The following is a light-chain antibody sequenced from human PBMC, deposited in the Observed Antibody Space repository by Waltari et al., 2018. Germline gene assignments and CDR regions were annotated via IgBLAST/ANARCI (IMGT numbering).Light chain of an antibody. V-gene: IGKV4-1*01. CDR1: QTILYNSNNKNY. CDR2: WAS. Sequence: DIVMTQSPDSLAVSLGERASINCTSSQTILYNSNNKNYLAWYQQKPGQPPKLFIYWASTRQSGVPDRFSGSGSGTDFTLTISSLQAGDVAVYYCQQYFTTLTFGGGTKVEIK. J-gene: IGKJ4*01. CDR3: QQYFTTLT.